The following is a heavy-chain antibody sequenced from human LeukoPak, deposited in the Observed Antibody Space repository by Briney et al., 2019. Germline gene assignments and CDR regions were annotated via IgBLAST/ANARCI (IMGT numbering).Heavy chain of an antibody. CDR3: ARRITMIVVKGFDI. J-gene: IGHJ3*02. V-gene: IGHV4-39*01. Sequence: GSLRLSCAASGFTFSSYSMNWVRQAPGKGLEWIGSIYYGGSTYYNPSLKSRVTISVDTSKNQFSLKLSSVTAADTAVYYCARRITMIVVKGFDIWGQGTMVTVSS. D-gene: IGHD3-22*01. CDR2: IYYGGST. CDR1: GFTFSSYSMN.